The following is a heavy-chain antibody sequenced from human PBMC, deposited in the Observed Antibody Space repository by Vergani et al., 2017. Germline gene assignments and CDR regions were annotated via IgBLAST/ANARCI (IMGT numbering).Heavy chain of an antibody. J-gene: IGHJ5*02. CDR2: ISYDGSNK. CDR1: GFTFSSYG. Sequence: QLQLVESGGGVVQPGRCLRLSCAASGFTFSSYGMHWVREAPGKGLGWVGVISYDGSNKYYADSVKGRCTIARDNSKNKLYLQMNSLRAEDTAVYYCSNDRSSSSGWFDPWGQGTLVTVSS. V-gene: IGHV3-30*18. CDR3: SNDRSSSSGWFDP. D-gene: IGHD6-6*01.